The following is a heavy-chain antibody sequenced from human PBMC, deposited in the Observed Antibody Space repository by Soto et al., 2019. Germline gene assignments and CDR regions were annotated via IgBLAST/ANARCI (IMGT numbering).Heavy chain of an antibody. J-gene: IGHJ4*02. CDR2: ILSLESHK. Sequence: GGSLRLSCIGSGFNFSDYYMNWIRQTPVKGLEWVSSILSLESHKYYAASVMGRFSISRDNAKKSLFLQMNNLRAEDTGIYFCATGLKDASNRPSFDSWGPGTPVTVSS. V-gene: IGHV3-11*01. D-gene: IGHD3-16*01. CDR1: GFNFSDYY. CDR3: ATGLKDASNRPSFDS.